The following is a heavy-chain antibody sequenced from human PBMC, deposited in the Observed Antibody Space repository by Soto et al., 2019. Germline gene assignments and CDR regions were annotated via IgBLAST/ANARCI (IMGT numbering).Heavy chain of an antibody. CDR3: ARNMDYYYGRGSGNGHGV. J-gene: IGHJ6*02. D-gene: IGHD3-10*02. CDR2: INPKFGDT. Sequence: QVQLVQCGAEVKEPGASLRVSCEASGYTFTAYYIHWVRQAPGQGLEWMGWINPKFGDTTYAQDFQGRVSMTRDMSISTVYMELSRLTSDDTAIYYCARNMDYYYGRGSGNGHGVWGQGTTVTV. V-gene: IGHV1-2*02. CDR1: GYTFTAYY.